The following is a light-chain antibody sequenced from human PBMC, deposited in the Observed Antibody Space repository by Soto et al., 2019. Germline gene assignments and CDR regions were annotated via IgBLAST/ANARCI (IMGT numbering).Light chain of an antibody. CDR1: QGISNF. CDR2: AAS. J-gene: IGKJ5*01. Sequence: DIQMTQSPSSLSASVGDRVTITCRARQGISNFFAWYQQKPGKVPKLLISAASTLQSGVPSRFSGSGSGTDFTLTIKSLQPEDVATYYCQKYSSVINFGQGTRLEIK. V-gene: IGKV1-27*01. CDR3: QKYSSVIN.